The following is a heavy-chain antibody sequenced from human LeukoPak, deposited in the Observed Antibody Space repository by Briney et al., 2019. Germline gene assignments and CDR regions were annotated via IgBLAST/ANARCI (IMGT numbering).Heavy chain of an antibody. CDR1: GGTFSSYA. CDR3: AREDEREWLRSGTFDY. D-gene: IGHD5-12*01. J-gene: IGHJ4*02. CDR2: FIPIFGTA. Sequence: ASVKVSCKASGGTFSSYAISWVRQAPGQGLEWMGGFIPIFGTANYAQKFQGRVTITADESTSTAYMELSSLRSEDTAVYYCAREDEREWLRSGTFDYWGQGTLVTVSS. V-gene: IGHV1-69*13.